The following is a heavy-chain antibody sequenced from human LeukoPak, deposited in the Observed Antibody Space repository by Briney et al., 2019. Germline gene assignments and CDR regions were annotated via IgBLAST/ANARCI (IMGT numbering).Heavy chain of an antibody. CDR1: GGSISSYY. D-gene: IGHD1-7*01. Sequence: SETLSLTCTVSGGSISSYYWSWIRQPPGKGLEWIGYIYYSGSTNYNPSLKSRVTISVDTSKNQFSLKLSSVTAADTAVYYCARPASKLGSFDYWGQGTLVTVSS. V-gene: IGHV4-59*08. CDR2: IYYSGST. J-gene: IGHJ4*02. CDR3: ARPASKLGSFDY.